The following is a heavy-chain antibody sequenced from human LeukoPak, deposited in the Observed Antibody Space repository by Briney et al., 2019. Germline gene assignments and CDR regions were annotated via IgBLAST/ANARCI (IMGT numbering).Heavy chain of an antibody. CDR2: IKQDGTEK. J-gene: IGHJ4*02. V-gene: IGHV3-7*01. Sequence: GESLRLSCGASGFTFTTYWMGWVRQAPGKGLEWVANIKQDGTEKYYVDSVKGRFTISRDNAKNSLYLQMNSLRAEDTAVYYCARDGRVPGWPLPYYYDSSGYSGYWGQGTLVTVSS. CDR1: GFTFTTYW. CDR3: ARDGRVPGWPLPYYYDSSGYSGY. D-gene: IGHD3-22*01.